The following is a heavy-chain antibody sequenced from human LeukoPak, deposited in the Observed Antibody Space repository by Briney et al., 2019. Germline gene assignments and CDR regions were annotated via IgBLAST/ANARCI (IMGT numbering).Heavy chain of an antibody. V-gene: IGHV3-33*01. CDR2: IWYDGSNK. J-gene: IGHJ4*02. CDR3: ARLGGGYTGHLDY. D-gene: IGHD5-12*01. CDR1: GFTFSSYG. Sequence: GRSLRLSCAASGFTFSSYGMHWVRQAPGKGLEWVAVIWYDGSNKYYADSVKGRFTISRDNSKNTLYLQINSLRAEDTAVYYCARLGGGYTGHLDYWGQGTLVTVSS.